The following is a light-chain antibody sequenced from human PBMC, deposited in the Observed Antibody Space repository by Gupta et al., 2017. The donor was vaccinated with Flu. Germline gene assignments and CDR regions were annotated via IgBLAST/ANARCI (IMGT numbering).Light chain of an antibody. V-gene: IGKV1-8*01. CDR2: AAS. CDR1: HDISNY. Sequence: GDRVTITGRASHDISNYLAWYQQKPGKAPKLLIYAASTLQSEVPSMFSGSGSGTEFTLTISCLQSEDFATYSCQQYYTYPLTFGPGTKVDIK. CDR3: QQYYTYPLT. J-gene: IGKJ3*01.